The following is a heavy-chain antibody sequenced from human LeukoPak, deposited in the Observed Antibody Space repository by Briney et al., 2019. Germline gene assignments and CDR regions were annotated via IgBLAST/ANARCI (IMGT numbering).Heavy chain of an antibody. J-gene: IGHJ3*02. Sequence: PSETLSLTCTVSGGSISSGGYYWSWIRQHPGKGLEWIGYIYYSGSTYYNPSLKSRVTISVDTSKNQFSLKLSSVTAADTAVYYCARVGITIFGVVIIYDASDIWGQGTMVTVSS. CDR3: ARVGITIFGVVIIYDASDI. CDR2: IYYSGST. V-gene: IGHV4-31*03. D-gene: IGHD3-3*01. CDR1: GGSISSGGYY.